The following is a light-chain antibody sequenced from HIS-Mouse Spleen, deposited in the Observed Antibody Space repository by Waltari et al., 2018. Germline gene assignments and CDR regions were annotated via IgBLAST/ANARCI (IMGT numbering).Light chain of an antibody. CDR1: SSDVGRYNL. CDR2: EGS. J-gene: IGLJ3*02. Sequence: QSALTQPASVSGSPGQSITIPCTGTSSDVGRYNLVPWYHQHPGKAPKLMIYEGSKRPSGVSNRFSGSKSGNTASLTISGLQAEDEADYYCCSYAGSSTWVFGGGTKLTVL. V-gene: IGLV2-23*01. CDR3: CSYAGSSTWV.